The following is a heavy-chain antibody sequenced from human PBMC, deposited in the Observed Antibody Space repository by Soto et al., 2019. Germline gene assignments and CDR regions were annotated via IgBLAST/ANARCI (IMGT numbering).Heavy chain of an antibody. D-gene: IGHD3-22*01. CDR3: AKATDYYDSSGSKFLY. CDR2: ISGSGGST. Sequence: GGSLRLSCAASGFTFSSYAMSWVRQAPGKGLEWVSAISGSGGSTYYADSVKGRFTISRDNSKNTLYLQMNSLRAEDTAVYYCAKATDYYDSSGSKFLYWGQGTLVTVPS. J-gene: IGHJ4*02. CDR1: GFTFSSYA. V-gene: IGHV3-23*01.